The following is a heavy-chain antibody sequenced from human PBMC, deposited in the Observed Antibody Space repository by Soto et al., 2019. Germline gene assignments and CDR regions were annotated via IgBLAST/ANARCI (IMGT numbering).Heavy chain of an antibody. CDR2: IIPMLGMS. V-gene: IGHV1-69*02. Sequence: VQLVQSGAEVTKPGSSVTVSCTASGDTFSRFTLSWVRQAPGQGLEWMGRIIPMLGMSNSALKFQGRVTITADKSTNKVYMHLNSLRSDDTAVYYCATSYGSGSAHFDSWGQGTLVTVSS. CDR1: GDTFSRFT. J-gene: IGHJ4*02. D-gene: IGHD3-10*01. CDR3: ATSYGSGSAHFDS.